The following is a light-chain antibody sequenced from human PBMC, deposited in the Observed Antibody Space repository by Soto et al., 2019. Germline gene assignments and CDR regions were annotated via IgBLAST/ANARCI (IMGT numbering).Light chain of an antibody. V-gene: IGKV3-20*01. CDR2: GAS. Sequence: EVLMTQLPATLSVYSGERATLSCRASHNVNSNLAWYQQKVGQAPRLLIYGASTRATGIPDRFSGSGSGTDFTLTISRLEPEDFAVYYCQQYDSSPKTFGQGTKVEIK. CDR1: HNVNSN. CDR3: QQYDSSPKT. J-gene: IGKJ1*01.